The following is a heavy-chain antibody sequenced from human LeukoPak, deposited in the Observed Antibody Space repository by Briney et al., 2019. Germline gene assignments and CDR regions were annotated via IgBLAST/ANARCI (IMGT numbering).Heavy chain of an antibody. Sequence: GRSLRLSCAASGFTFRNYGMHWARQAPGKGLEWVAVITYDGSKIYYADSVKGRFTISRDNSKNTLDLQMNSLRADDTAVYYCAKENEHPYCRTTSCWPLGNWGQGTLVSVSS. CDR3: AKENEHPYCRTTSCWPLGN. CDR2: ITYDGSKI. V-gene: IGHV3-30*18. J-gene: IGHJ4*02. CDR1: GFTFRNYG. D-gene: IGHD2-2*01.